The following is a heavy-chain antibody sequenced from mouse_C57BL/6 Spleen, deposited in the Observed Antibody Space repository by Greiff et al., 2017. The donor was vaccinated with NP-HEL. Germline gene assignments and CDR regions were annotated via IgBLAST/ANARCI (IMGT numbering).Heavy chain of an antibody. Sequence: VQLQQSGPELVKPGASVKISCKASGYAFSSSWMNWVKQRPGKGLEWIGRIYPGDGDTNYNGKFKGKATLTADKSSSTAYMQLSSLTSEDSEVYFCARSGGNYGYYFDYWGQGTTLTVSS. CDR3: ARSGGNYGYYFDY. CDR1: GYAFSSSW. V-gene: IGHV1-82*01. D-gene: IGHD2-1*01. J-gene: IGHJ2*01. CDR2: IYPGDGDT.